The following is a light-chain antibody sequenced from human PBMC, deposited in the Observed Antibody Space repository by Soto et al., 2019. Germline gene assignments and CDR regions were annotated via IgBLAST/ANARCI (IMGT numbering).Light chain of an antibody. J-gene: IGLJ2*01. CDR2: NVR. Sequence: QSVLTQPASVSGSPGQSITISCTGTSSDVGGYDYVSWYQQHPGKAPKLMIYNVRNRPSGVSNRFSGSKAGNTASLTISGLQAEDEADYYCSSYAGSSTVVFGGGTKLTVL. V-gene: IGLV2-14*01. CDR1: SSDVGGYDY. CDR3: SSYAGSSTVV.